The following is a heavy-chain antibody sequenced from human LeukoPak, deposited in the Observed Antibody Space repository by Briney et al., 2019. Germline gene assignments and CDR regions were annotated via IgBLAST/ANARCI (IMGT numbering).Heavy chain of an antibody. CDR3: ARGTGSYSRLPVWDYYYMDV. D-gene: IGHD6-25*01. CDR2: INPNSGGT. CDR1: GYTFTGYY. Sequence: ASVKVSCKASGYTFTGYYMHWVRQAPGQGLEWMGWINPNSGGTNYAQKLQGRVTMTTDTSTSTAYMELRSLRSDDTAVYYCARGTGSYSRLPVWDYYYMDVWGKGTTVTISS. V-gene: IGHV1-2*02. J-gene: IGHJ6*03.